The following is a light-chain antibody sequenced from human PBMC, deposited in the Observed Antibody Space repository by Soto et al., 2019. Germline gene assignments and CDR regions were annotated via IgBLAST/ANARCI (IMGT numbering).Light chain of an antibody. V-gene: IGLV2-11*01. J-gene: IGLJ1*01. Sequence: QSVLTQPPSVSGSPGQSVTISCTGANSVVGAYNHVSWYQHHPGKAPKLMIYDVSKRPSGVPDRFSGSKSGNTASLTLSGLQAEDEADYYCSSYAGSSTYVFGSGTRSPS. CDR2: DVS. CDR3: SSYAGSSTYV. CDR1: NSVVGAYNH.